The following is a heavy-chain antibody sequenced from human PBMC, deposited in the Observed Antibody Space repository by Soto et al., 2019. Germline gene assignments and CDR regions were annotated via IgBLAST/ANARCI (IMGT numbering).Heavy chain of an antibody. CDR3: ARGDDFDYYYGVDV. J-gene: IGHJ6*02. D-gene: IGHD3-16*01. CDR2: IVPMFGTS. Sequence: SSVKVSCKSSGGTFSNHAISWVRQAPGQGLEWMGGIVPMFGTSNYAQKFQGRVTTTADKSTNTAYMELSSLTSEDTAVYYCARGDDFDYYYGVDVWGQGTTVTVSS. CDR1: GGTFSNHA. V-gene: IGHV1-69*06.